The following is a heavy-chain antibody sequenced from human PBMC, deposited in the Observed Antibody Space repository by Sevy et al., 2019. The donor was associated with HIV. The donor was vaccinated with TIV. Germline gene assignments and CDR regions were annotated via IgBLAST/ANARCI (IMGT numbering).Heavy chain of an antibody. CDR1: GYTFTGYY. CDR2: INPNSGGT. V-gene: IGHV1-2*02. CDR3: ARGSLPPAVSIAVYYYYYGIDV. J-gene: IGHJ6*02. Sequence: ASVKVSCKASGYTFTGYYMDWVRQAPGQGLEWMGWINPNSGGTNYAQKFQGRVTMTRDTSISTAYMELSRLRSDDTAVYYCARGSLPPAVSIAVYYYYYGIDVRGQGTTVTVSS. D-gene: IGHD6-6*01.